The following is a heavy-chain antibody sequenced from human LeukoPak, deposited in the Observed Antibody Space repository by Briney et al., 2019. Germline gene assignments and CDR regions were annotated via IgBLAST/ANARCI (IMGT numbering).Heavy chain of an antibody. Sequence: GGSLRLSCAVSGLTFSNYAMSWVRQAPGKGLEWVSLIGGSGVNTFYADSVKGRFTISRDNSKNTLYLQMNSLRAEDTAVYYCAKESGSSSWPIDYWGQGTLVTVSS. CDR2: IGGSGVNT. D-gene: IGHD6-13*01. V-gene: IGHV3-23*01. CDR3: AKESGSSSWPIDY. J-gene: IGHJ4*02. CDR1: GLTFSNYA.